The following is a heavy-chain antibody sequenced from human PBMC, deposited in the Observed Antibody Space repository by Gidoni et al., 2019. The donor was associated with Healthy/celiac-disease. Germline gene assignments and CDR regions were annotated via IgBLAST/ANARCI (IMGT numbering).Heavy chain of an antibody. CDR2: LYWNDDK. V-gene: IGHV2-5*01. J-gene: IGHJ4*02. CDR1: GFSLSTSGVG. CDR3: ARITMVRGVTPFDY. D-gene: IGHD3-10*01. Sequence: QFTLKESGPTLVKPTQTLTLTCTFPGFSLSTSGVGVGWIRQPPGKALEWLALLYWNDDKRYSPSLKSRLTITKDTYKNQVVLTMTNMDHVDTATYYCARITMVRGVTPFDYWGQGTLVTVSS.